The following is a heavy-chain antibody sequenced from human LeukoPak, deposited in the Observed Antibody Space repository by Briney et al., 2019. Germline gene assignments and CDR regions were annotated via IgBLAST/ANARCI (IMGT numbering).Heavy chain of an antibody. J-gene: IGHJ4*02. D-gene: IGHD3-3*02. CDR3: ADISSPGY. Sequence: GGFLKISFSTPGFTFGYYSMHWVRQAPGKGLEWVSLISGDGGSTYYADSVKGRFTTSRDNSKNSLYLQMNSLRTEDTALYYCADISSPGYWGQGTLVTVSS. CDR1: GFTFGYYS. V-gene: IGHV3-43*02. CDR2: ISGDGGST.